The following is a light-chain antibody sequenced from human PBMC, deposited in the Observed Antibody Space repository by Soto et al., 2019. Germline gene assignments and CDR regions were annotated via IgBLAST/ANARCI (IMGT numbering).Light chain of an antibody. Sequence: QSVLTQPPSASGSPGQSVTISCTVTSSDVGGYNYVSWYQQRPGKVPKVIIYEVTKRPSGVPDRFSGSKSGNTASLTVSGLQAEDEADYFCSSYANNNNILVFGTGTKVTVL. V-gene: IGLV2-8*01. CDR2: EVT. CDR3: SSYANNNNILV. J-gene: IGLJ1*01. CDR1: SSDVGGYNY.